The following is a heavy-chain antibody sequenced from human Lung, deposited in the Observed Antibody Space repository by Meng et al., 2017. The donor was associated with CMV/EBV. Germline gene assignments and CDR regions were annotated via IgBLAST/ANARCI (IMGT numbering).Heavy chain of an antibody. J-gene: IGHJ4*01. CDR1: GFTFSNYG. Sequence: GGSLRLSCAASGFTFSNYGMSWVRQAPGKGLEWVSAIRGASTYYADAVKGRFTISRDNSKYKLYLQMNTMRAEDKDIYYCERARPEGIGLVTPFDSWGHGNXV. CDR3: ERARPEGIGLVTPFDS. V-gene: IGHV3-23*01. CDR2: IRGAST. D-gene: IGHD3-3*01.